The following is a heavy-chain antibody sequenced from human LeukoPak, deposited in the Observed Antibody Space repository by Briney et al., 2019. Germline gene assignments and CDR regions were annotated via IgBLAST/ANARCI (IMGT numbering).Heavy chain of an antibody. Sequence: PSETLSLTCAVYGGSFSGYYWTWIRQPPGKGLEWIGEINHSGSTNYNPSLKSRVTISADTSRNHFSLNLSSVTAADTAVYYCARGSDILTGYPLDYWGQGTLVTVSS. D-gene: IGHD3-9*01. CDR1: GGSFSGYY. J-gene: IGHJ4*02. V-gene: IGHV4-34*01. CDR3: ARGSDILTGYPLDY. CDR2: INHSGST.